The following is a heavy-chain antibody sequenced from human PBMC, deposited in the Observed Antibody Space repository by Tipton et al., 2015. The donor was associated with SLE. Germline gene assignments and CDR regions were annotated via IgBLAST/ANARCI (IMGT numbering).Heavy chain of an antibody. CDR2: IGTAGDT. CDR1: GFTFSSYD. D-gene: IGHD2-8*01. V-gene: IGHV3-13*01. CDR3: AKIVLMVYAPGDYLDY. J-gene: IGHJ4*02. Sequence: SLRLSCAASGFTFSSYDMHWVRQATGKGLEWVSAIGTAGDTYYPGSVKGRFTISRENAKNTLYLQMNSLRAEDTAVYYCAKIVLMVYAPGDYLDYWGQGTLVTVSS.